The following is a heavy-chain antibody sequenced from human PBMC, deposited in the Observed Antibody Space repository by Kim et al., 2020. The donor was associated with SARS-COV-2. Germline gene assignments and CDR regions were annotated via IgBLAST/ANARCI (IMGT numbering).Heavy chain of an antibody. CDR3: ARPRHPKFYDSSGYYYGNFDY. J-gene: IGHJ4*02. V-gene: IGHV5-51*01. CDR1: GYSFTSYW. CDR2: IYPGDSDT. D-gene: IGHD3-22*01. Sequence: GESLKISCKGSGYSFTSYWIGWVRQMPGRGLEWMGIIYPGDSDTRYSPSFQGQVTISADKSISTAYLQWSSLKASDTAMYYCARPRHPKFYDSSGYYYGNFDYWGQGTLVTVSS.